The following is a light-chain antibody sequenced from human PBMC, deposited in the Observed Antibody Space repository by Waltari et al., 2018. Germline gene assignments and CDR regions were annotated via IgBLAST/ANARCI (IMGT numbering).Light chain of an antibody. Sequence: QSALTQPASVSGSPGQSITISCYGTSSDIGFYNYVSWYQHHPGKAPKLMIYDVSQRPSVVSARFSGSKSGNTASLTISGLQAEDEADYYCNSYTGSSSGVCGGGTKVTVL. CDR3: NSYTGSSSGV. CDR1: SSDIGFYNY. CDR2: DVS. V-gene: IGLV2-14*03. J-gene: IGLJ3*02.